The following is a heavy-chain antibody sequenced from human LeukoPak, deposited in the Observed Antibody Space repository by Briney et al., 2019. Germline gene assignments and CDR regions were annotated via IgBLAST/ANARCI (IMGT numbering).Heavy chain of an antibody. D-gene: IGHD3-10*01. Sequence: GGSLRLSCAASGFTFSSNYMSWVRQAPGKGLEWVSVIYSGGSTYYADSVKGRFTISRDNSKNTLYLQMNSLRAEDTAVYYCARDKRGSSWFDPWGQGTLVTVSS. V-gene: IGHV3-66*01. CDR2: IYSGGST. CDR1: GFTFSSNY. CDR3: ARDKRGSSWFDP. J-gene: IGHJ5*02.